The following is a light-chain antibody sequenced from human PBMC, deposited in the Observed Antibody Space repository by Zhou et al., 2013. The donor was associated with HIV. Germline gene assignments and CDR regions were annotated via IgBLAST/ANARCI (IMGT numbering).Light chain of an antibody. CDR1: QSIGRW. J-gene: IGKJ2*01. Sequence: DIQMTQSPSTLSASVGDRVTITCRASQSIGRWLAWYQQKPGRAPKLLIYKASSLQSGVPSRFSGGGSGTEFTLTINDLQPDDLATYYCQQYEGYPLYTFGQGTKLEI. CDR3: QQYEGYPLYT. V-gene: IGKV1-5*03. CDR2: KAS.